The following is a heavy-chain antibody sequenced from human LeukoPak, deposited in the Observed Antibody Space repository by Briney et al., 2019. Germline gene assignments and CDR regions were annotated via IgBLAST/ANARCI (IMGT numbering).Heavy chain of an antibody. CDR2: IYYSGST. V-gene: IGHV4-39*01. Sequence: SETLPLTCTVSGGSISSSSYYWGWIRQPPGKGLEWIGSIYYSGSTYYNPSLKSRVTISVDTSKNQFSLKRSSVTAADTAVYYCARHSGPYGSGWFDYWGQGTLVTVSS. D-gene: IGHD6-25*01. CDR3: ARHSGPYGSGWFDY. CDR1: GGSISSSSYY. J-gene: IGHJ4*02.